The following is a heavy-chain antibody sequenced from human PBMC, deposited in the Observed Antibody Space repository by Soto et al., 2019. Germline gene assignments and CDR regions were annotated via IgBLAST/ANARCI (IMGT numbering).Heavy chain of an antibody. CDR1: GGTFSSYA. V-gene: IGHV1-69*12. J-gene: IGHJ5*02. Sequence: QVQLVQSGAEVKKPGSSVKVSCKASGGTFSSYAISWVRQAPGHGLEWMGGIIPIFGTANYAQKFQGRVTITADESTSTAYMELSSLRSEDTAVYYCAREGIAAAGSEAGWFDPWGQGTLVTVSS. CDR3: AREGIAAAGSEAGWFDP. D-gene: IGHD6-13*01. CDR2: IIPIFGTA.